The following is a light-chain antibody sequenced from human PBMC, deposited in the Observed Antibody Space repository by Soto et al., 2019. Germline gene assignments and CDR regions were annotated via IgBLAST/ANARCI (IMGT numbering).Light chain of an antibody. CDR2: SNN. V-gene: IGLV1-44*01. CDR1: SSNIGSNT. J-gene: IGLJ2*01. Sequence: QSVLTQPPSASGTPGQRVTISCSGSSSNIGSNTANWYQQVPGTAPKLLIDSNNQRPSGVPDRFSGSKSGTSASLAISGLQSEDEDDYYCAAWDDSLNGVVFGGGTKLTVL. CDR3: AAWDDSLNGVV.